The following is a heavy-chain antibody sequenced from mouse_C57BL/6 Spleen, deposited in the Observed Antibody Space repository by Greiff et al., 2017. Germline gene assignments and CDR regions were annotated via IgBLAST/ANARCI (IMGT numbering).Heavy chain of an antibody. Sequence: QVQLKQSGAELVRPGTSVKVSCKASGYAFTNYLIEWVKQRPGQGLEWIGVINPGSGGTNYNEKFKGKATLTADKSSSTAYMQLSSLTSAGYAVYFCAWGGYGGFDVWGTGTTVTVSS. V-gene: IGHV1-54*01. J-gene: IGHJ1*03. D-gene: IGHD2-2*01. CDR1: GYAFTNYL. CDR2: INPGSGGT. CDR3: AWGGYGGFDV.